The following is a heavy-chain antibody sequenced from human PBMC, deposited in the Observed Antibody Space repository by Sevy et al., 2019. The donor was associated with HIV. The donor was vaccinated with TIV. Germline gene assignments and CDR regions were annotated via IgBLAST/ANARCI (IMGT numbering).Heavy chain of an antibody. V-gene: IGHV3-30*02. J-gene: IGHJ3*01. D-gene: IGHD3-10*01. CDR2: IRYDGSTK. CDR1: GFIFSSFG. CDR3: AKGLGMVQGALLSDDV. Sequence: GGSLRLSCAASGFIFSSFGMHWVRQAPGKGLEWVTFIRYDGSTKYYVESVKGRFTTSRDNSKNILYLQMNSLRPEDTAVYYCAKGLGMVQGALLSDDVWGQGTMVTVSS.